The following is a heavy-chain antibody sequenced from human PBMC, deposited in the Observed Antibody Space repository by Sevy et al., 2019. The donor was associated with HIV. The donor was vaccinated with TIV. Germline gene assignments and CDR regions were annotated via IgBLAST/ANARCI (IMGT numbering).Heavy chain of an antibody. CDR3: ARESGTISAGTERYFDL. V-gene: IGHV6-1*01. CDR2: TYYRSKWFN. J-gene: IGHJ2*01. Sequence: SQTLSLTCAISGDSVSTNSAAWNWIRQSPSRGLEWLGRTYYRSKWFNEYAVPVKSRIIINPDTSKNQLALQLNSVTPDDTAVYYCARESGTISAGTERYFDLWGRGTLVTVSS. D-gene: IGHD6-13*01. CDR1: GDSVSTNSAA.